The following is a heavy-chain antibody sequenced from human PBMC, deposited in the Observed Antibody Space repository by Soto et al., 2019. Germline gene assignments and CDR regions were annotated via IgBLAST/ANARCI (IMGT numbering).Heavy chain of an antibody. D-gene: IGHD6-13*01. CDR1: GGTFSSYA. CDR3: ARATSGYSSSWYSSFDY. J-gene: IGHJ4*02. CDR2: IIPIFGTA. Sequence: SVKVSCKXSGGTFSSYAISWVRQAPGQGLEWMGGIIPIFGTANYAQKFQGRVTITADESTSTAYMELSSLGSEDTAVYYCARATSGYSSSWYSSFDYWGQGTLVTVSS. V-gene: IGHV1-69*13.